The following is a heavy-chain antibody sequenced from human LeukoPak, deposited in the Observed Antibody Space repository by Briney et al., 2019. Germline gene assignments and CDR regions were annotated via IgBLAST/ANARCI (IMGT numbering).Heavy chain of an antibody. Sequence: ASVTVSCKTLGYTFITSSIYWVRQAPGQRLEWLGWITVASGNTRYSGNLQGRVTLTRDTSANTAYMELRNLKFEDTADYYCVGGSLGYWGQGTLVTVSP. CDR2: ITVASGNT. CDR1: GYTFITSS. V-gene: IGHV1-3*01. CDR3: VGGSLGY. J-gene: IGHJ4*02.